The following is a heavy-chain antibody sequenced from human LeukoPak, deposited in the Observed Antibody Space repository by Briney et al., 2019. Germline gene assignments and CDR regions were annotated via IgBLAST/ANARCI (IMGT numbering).Heavy chain of an antibody. CDR1: GFTFSSYA. D-gene: IGHD3-22*01. CDR2: ISGSGGNT. CDR3: ARVSTTGWGITMIVVAYDY. V-gene: IGHV3-23*01. Sequence: PGGSLRLSCAASGFTFSSYAMSWVRQAPGKGLEWVSAISGSGGNTYYADSVKGRFTISRDNSKNTLYLQMNSLRAEDTAVYYCARVSTTGWGITMIVVAYDYWGQGTLVTVSS. J-gene: IGHJ4*02.